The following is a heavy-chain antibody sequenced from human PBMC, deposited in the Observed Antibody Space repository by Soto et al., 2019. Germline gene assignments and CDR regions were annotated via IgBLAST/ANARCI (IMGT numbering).Heavy chain of an antibody. V-gene: IGHV1-69*12. CDR3: ARGGARDY. J-gene: IGHJ4*02. Sequence: QVQLVQSGAEVKKPGSSVKVSCKASGGTFSSYAISWVRQAPGQGLEWRGGVIPSFGTANYAQKFQGRVTLTGDESTNTAYMEQSSLRTEDTAVYYCARGGARDYWGQGTLVTVSS. CDR1: GGTFSSYA. D-gene: IGHD1-26*01. CDR2: VIPSFGTA.